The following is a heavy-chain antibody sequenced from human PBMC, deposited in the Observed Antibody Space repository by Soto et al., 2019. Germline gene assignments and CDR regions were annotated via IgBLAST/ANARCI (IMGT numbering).Heavy chain of an antibody. CDR2: ISYDGSNK. V-gene: IGHV3-30-3*01. Sequence: GGSLRLSCAASGFTFSSYAMHWVRQAPGKGLEWVAVISYDGSNKYYADSVKGRFTISRDNSKNTLYLQMNSLRAEDTAVYYCADWGGLLWFGELRDAFDIWGQGTMVTVSS. D-gene: IGHD3-10*01. CDR3: ADWGGLLWFGELRDAFDI. CDR1: GFTFSSYA. J-gene: IGHJ3*02.